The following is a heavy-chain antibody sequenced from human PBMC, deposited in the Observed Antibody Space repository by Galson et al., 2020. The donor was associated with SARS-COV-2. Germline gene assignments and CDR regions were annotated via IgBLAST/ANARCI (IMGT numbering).Heavy chain of an antibody. CDR1: GFTFSSYT. V-gene: IGHV3-21*01. J-gene: IGHJ6*02. CDR3: ARDQGSGFYYYYAMDA. Sequence: GESLKISCAASGFTFSSYTMNWVRQAPGKGLEWVSSISSSSSYIYYADSVKGRFTISRDNAKNSLYLQMNSLRAEDTAVYYCARDQGSGFYYYYAMDAGGQGTTVTV. D-gene: IGHD3-10*01. CDR2: ISSSSSYI.